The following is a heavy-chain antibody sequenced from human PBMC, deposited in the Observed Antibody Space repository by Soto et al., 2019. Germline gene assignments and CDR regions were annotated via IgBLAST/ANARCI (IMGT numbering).Heavy chain of an antibody. CDR3: ARGTYYYDSSAFDY. CDR2: IYHRGRT. Sequence: QLQLQESGSGLVKPSQTLSLTCAVSGDSISSGGDSWSWIRQPPGKGLEWIGYIYHRGRTYYNPSRKSRVTISVDKSKNQFSLRLNSVTAADTAVYYCARGTYYYDSSAFDYGGQGTLVTVSS. J-gene: IGHJ4*02. CDR1: GDSISSGGDS. V-gene: IGHV4-30-2*01. D-gene: IGHD3-22*01.